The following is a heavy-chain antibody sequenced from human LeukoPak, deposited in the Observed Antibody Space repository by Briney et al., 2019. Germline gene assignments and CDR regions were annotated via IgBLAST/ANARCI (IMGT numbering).Heavy chain of an antibody. CDR1: GLTVSSNY. Sequence: RGSLRLSCAASGLTVSSNYMSWVRQAPGKGLEWVSVIYSGGSTYYADSVKGRFTISRDNSKNTLYLQMNSLRAKDTAVYYCAGTDYGDYSTGYYGMDVWGQGTTVTVSS. CDR2: IYSGGST. V-gene: IGHV3-66*01. D-gene: IGHD4-17*01. CDR3: AGTDYGDYSTGYYGMDV. J-gene: IGHJ6*02.